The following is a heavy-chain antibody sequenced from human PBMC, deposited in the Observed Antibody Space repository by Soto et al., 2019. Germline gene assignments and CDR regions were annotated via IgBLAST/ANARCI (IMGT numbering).Heavy chain of an antibody. D-gene: IGHD3-10*01. CDR2: IDEYGSTI. J-gene: IGHJ4*02. V-gene: IGHV3-74*01. CDR1: GFTFSSYW. CDR3: TRDIGGKGAY. Sequence: VGSLRLSCAASGFTFSSYWMHWVRQVPGKGLLWVSRIDEYGSTINYADSVKGRFTISRDNARNTLYLGMNSLRAEDTALYYCTRDIGGKGAYWGPGTLVTVSS.